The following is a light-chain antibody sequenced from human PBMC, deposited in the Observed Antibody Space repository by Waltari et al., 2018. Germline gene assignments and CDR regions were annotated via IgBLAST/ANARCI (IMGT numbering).Light chain of an antibody. Sequence: EIVLTLSPGTLSLSPGERATLPCRASQTLSSSYLAWYQQKPGQAPRLLIYGASTKAAGCPVRFSGSGSGTDFTLTISRLEPEDFAVYYCQHYGTSPPPTFGGGTKVEIK. CDR1: QTLSSSY. CDR3: QHYGTSPPPT. CDR2: GAS. V-gene: IGKV3-20*01. J-gene: IGKJ4*01.